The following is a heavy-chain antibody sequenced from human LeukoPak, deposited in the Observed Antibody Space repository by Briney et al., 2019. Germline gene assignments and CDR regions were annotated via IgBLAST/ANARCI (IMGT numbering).Heavy chain of an antibody. CDR1: GYSFTSYW. CDR2: IYPGDSDT. D-gene: IGHD6-13*01. CDR3: ARHVRYSSSWTNWFDP. J-gene: IGHJ5*02. V-gene: IGHV5-51*01. Sequence: GESLKISCQGSGYSFTSYWIGWVRQMPGKGLEWMGIIYPGDSDTRYSPSFQGQVTISADKSISTAYLQWSSLKASDTAMYYCARHVRYSSSWTNWFDPWGQGTLVTVSS.